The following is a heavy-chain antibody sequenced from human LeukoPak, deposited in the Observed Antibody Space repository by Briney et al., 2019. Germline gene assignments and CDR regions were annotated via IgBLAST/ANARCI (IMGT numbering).Heavy chain of an antibody. CDR2: IYYSGST. D-gene: IGHD6-13*01. J-gene: IGHJ4*02. V-gene: IGHV4-39*01. CDR1: GGSISSSSYY. Sequence: SETLSLTCTVSGGSISSSSYYWGWIRQPPGKGLEWIGCIYYSGSTYYNPSLKSRVTISIDTSKNQFSLKLSSVTAADTAVYYCARRKAAAGTGYFDYWGQGTLVTVSS. CDR3: ARRKAAAGTGYFDY.